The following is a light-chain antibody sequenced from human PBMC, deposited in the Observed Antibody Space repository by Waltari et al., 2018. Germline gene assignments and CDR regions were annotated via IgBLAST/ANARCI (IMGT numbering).Light chain of an antibody. CDR1: QSVGRS. CDR3: QHYVKLPVT. Sequence: DIVLTQSPGTLSLSPGERDTLSCRASQSVGRSLAWYQQNPGQAPRLLIFGASNRATGVPDRFSGIGSGTDFSLTISRLEPEDLAVYFCQHYVKLPVTFGQGTKVEIK. J-gene: IGKJ1*01. V-gene: IGKV3-20*01. CDR2: GAS.